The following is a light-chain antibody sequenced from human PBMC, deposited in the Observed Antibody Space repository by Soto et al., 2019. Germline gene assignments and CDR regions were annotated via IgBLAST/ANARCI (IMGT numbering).Light chain of an antibody. CDR2: EVS. V-gene: IGLV2-23*02. J-gene: IGLJ1*01. CDR1: SSDVGSYNL. Sequence: SVLTQPASVSGSPGQSITISCTGTSSDVGSYNLVSWYQQHPGKAPKLMIYEVSKRPSGVSNRFSGSKSGNTASLTISGLQAEDEDDYYCCSYAGSPYVFGTGTKVTVL. CDR3: CSYAGSPYV.